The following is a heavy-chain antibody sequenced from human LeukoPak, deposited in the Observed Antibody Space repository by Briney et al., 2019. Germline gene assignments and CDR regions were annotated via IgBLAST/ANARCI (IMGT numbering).Heavy chain of an antibody. J-gene: IGHJ3*02. CDR3: ATEKAFAFDI. V-gene: IGHV3-48*02. CDR1: GFTFTTYS. Sequence: GGSLRLSCAASGFTFTTYSMNWVRQAPGKGLQWVSYISITSRTTNYADSVKGQFTISRDSAKNSLYLQMNSLRDEDTAVYYCATEKAFAFDIWAKGQWSPSLQ. CDR2: ISITSRTT.